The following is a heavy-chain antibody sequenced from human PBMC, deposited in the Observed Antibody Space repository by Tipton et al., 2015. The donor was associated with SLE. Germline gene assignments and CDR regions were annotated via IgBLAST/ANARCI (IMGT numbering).Heavy chain of an antibody. CDR2: INPNSGGT. J-gene: IGHJ6*03. V-gene: IGHV1-2*06. Sequence: QLVQSGAEVKKPGASVKVSCKASGYTFTGYGISWVRQAPGQGLEWMGRINPNSGGTNYAQKFQGRVTMTRDTSISTAYMELSRLRSEDTAVYYCARVRGYMDVWGKGTTVTVSS. CDR3: ARVRGYMDV. D-gene: IGHD3-10*01. CDR1: GYTFTGYG.